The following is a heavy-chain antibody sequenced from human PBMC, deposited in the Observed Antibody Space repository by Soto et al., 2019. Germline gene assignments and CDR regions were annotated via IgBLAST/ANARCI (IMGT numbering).Heavy chain of an antibody. D-gene: IGHD3-10*01. CDR1: GFTFRSYA. Sequence: EVQLVESGGGFVQTGGSRRLSCAASGFTFRSYAMRWVRQAPGKGLEWVSKISSGGIDTYYADFVKGRFTTSRDNAQSTLHLQLHSLRGEDAGVYYCVREYFGESSWGQGTMVIVS. J-gene: IGHJ3*01. CDR2: ISSGGIDT. CDR3: VREYFGESS. V-gene: IGHV3-48*01.